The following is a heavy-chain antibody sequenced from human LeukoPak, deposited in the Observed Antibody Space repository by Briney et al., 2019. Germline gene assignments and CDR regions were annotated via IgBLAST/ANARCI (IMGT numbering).Heavy chain of an antibody. CDR2: IKQDGSEK. CDR1: GFTFSSYW. Sequence: PGGSLRLSCTASGFTFSSYWMSWVRQVPGKGLEWVANIKQDGSEKYYVDSVKGRFTISRDNSKNTLYLQMNSLRAEDTAVYYCARGLGGLMDYWGQGTLVTVSS. D-gene: IGHD3-16*01. V-gene: IGHV3-7*01. J-gene: IGHJ4*02. CDR3: ARGLGGLMDY.